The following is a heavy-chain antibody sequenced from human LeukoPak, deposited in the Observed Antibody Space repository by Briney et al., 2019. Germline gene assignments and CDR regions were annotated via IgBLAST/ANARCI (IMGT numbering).Heavy chain of an antibody. CDR2: ISPSGNT. CDR3: ARRVRSADYRLDY. D-gene: IGHD4-11*01. V-gene: IGHV4-34*01. Sequence: SETLSLSCAVYAGSFTIYSCTWIRQPPGKSLEWVGEISPSGNTQYNPSLKSRVTISLDASKSQFYLKLNSVTAADTAVYYCARRVRSADYRLDYWGQGTLVTVSS. CDR1: AGSFTIYS. J-gene: IGHJ4*02.